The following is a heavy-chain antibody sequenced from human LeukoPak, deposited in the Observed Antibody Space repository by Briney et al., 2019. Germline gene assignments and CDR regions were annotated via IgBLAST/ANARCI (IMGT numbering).Heavy chain of an antibody. CDR1: GGSISSYY. Sequence: SETLSLTCTVSGGSISSYYRSWIRQPPPKRLAWIGYISYSGSTDYIPSLMSRVTISVDTSKNQFSLKLTSVTAAETAVYFCVREGAYGWSLFFDCWGQGTLVSVSS. V-gene: IGHV4-59*12. D-gene: IGHD6-19*01. J-gene: IGHJ4*02. CDR3: VREGAYGWSLFFDC. CDR2: ISYSGST.